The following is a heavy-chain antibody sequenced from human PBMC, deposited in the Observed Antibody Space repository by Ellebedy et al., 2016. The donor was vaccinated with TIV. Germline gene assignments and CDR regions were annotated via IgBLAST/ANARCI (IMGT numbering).Heavy chain of an antibody. CDR3: TCLQLGIADYFDY. CDR2: INPSGGST. V-gene: IGHV1-46*01. CDR1: GCTFTKYY. Sequence: ASVKVSCKASGCTFTKYYMHWVRQAPGQGLEWMGMINPSGGSTSYAQKFQGRVTMTRDTSTSTVYMELNSLRSEDTAVYYCTCLQLGIADYFDYWGQGALVTVSS. D-gene: IGHD6-13*01. J-gene: IGHJ4*02.